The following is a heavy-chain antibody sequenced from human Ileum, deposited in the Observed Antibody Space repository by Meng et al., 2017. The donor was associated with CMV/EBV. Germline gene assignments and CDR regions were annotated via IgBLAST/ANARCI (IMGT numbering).Heavy chain of an antibody. Sequence: VQLEESGPGLVKPSETLSLTCAVSGGSMSSTCWSWIRQPPGKGLEWIGYVCYNGITDYNPSLKSRITISGDTSKNQFSLQVTSVTAADTAMYYCALRGLAAGTLQQWGQGTLVTVSS. CDR2: VCYNGIT. V-gene: IGHV4-59*01. D-gene: IGHD6-13*01. J-gene: IGHJ1*01. CDR3: ALRGLAAGTLQQ. CDR1: GGSMSSTC.